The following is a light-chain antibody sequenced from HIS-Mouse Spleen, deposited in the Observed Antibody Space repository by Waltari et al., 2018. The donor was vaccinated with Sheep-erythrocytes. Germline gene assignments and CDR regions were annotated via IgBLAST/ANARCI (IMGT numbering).Light chain of an antibody. CDR3: SSYTSSSTGV. V-gene: IGLV3-1*01. CDR1: KLGDKY. J-gene: IGLJ2*01. CDR2: QDS. Sequence: SYELTQPPSVSVSPGQTASITCSGDKLGDKYACWYQQKPGQSPVLVIYQDSKRPSGIPEGFSGSNSGKTATLTISGLQAEDEADYYCSSYTSSSTGVFGGGTKLTVL.